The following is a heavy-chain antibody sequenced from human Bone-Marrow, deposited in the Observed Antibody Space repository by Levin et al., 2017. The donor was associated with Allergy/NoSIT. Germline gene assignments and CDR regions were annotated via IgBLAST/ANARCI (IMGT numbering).Heavy chain of an antibody. CDR3: ARGHIYSSGYYYYYYYGMDV. J-gene: IGHJ6*02. CDR2: INHSGST. Sequence: SETLSLTCAVYGGSFSGYYWSWIRQPPGKGLEWFGEINHSGSTNYNPSLKSRVTISVDTSKNQFSLKLSSVTAADTAVYYCARGHIYSSGYYYYYYYGMDVWGQGTTVTVSS. V-gene: IGHV4-34*01. D-gene: IGHD3-22*01. CDR1: GGSFSGYY.